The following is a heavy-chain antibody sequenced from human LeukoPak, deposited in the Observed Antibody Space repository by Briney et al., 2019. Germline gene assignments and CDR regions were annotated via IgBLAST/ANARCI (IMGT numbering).Heavy chain of an antibody. CDR3: AKVWATIGRPFDS. Sequence: PGGSLRLSCAVSGFTFSDYYMSWIRQAPGKGLVWVSGINSDGSSTNYADSVKGRFTISRDNAKNTLYLQMNSLRAEDTAVYYCAKVWATIGRPFDSWGQGTLVTVSS. D-gene: IGHD5-24*01. CDR1: GFTFSDYY. CDR2: INSDGSST. V-gene: IGHV3-74*01. J-gene: IGHJ4*02.